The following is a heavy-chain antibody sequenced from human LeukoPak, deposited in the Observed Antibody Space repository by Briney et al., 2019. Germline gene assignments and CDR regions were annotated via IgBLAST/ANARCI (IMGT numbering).Heavy chain of an antibody. CDR3: ARGRPVLLWFGEPSNWFDP. CDR2: ISYSGST. D-gene: IGHD3-10*01. Sequence: SETLSLTCTVSSGSISSYYWSWIRQPPGKGVEWLGYISYSGSTNYNPSLKSRVTISVDTSKNQFSLKLSSVTAADTAVYYCARGRPVLLWFGEPSNWFDPWGRGTLVTVSS. V-gene: IGHV4-59*12. J-gene: IGHJ5*02. CDR1: SGSISSYY.